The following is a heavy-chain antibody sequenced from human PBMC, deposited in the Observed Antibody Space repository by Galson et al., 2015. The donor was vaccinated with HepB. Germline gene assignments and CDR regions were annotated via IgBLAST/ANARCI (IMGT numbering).Heavy chain of an antibody. Sequence: SVKVSCKASGGTFSSYAISWVRQAPGQGLEWMGGIIPIFGTANYAQKFQGRVTITADESTSTAYMELRSLRSDDTAVYYCARRDVGSFWYSSGWEAAFDIWGQGTMVTVSS. CDR3: ARRDVGSFWYSSGWEAAFDI. CDR1: GGTFSSYA. J-gene: IGHJ3*02. CDR2: IIPIFGTA. V-gene: IGHV1-69*13. D-gene: IGHD6-19*01.